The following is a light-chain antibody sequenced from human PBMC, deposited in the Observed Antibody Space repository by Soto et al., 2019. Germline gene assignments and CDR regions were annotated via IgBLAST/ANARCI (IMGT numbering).Light chain of an antibody. CDR2: WAS. V-gene: IGKV4-1*01. Sequence: DIVMTQSPDSLAVSLGERATVSCKSSQSLLYSSNNKTYLAWYQQKTGQPPRLLIHWASSRESGVPDRFSGSVAGTDFTLTITSLQAEDVAIYYCQEYFIPPWTFGQGTKVEVK. CDR1: QSLLYSSNNKTY. J-gene: IGKJ1*01. CDR3: QEYFIPPWT.